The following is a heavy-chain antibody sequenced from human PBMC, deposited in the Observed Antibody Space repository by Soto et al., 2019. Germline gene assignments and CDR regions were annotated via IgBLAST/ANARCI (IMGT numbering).Heavy chain of an antibody. D-gene: IGHD4-17*01. V-gene: IGHV1-18*01. CDR1: GYTLTSYG. J-gene: IGHJ4*02. CDR3: ARDLTTVFFDY. Sequence: ASVKLSCKDSGYTLTSYGISWVRQAPGQGLEWMGWISAYNGNTNYAQKLQGRVTMTTDTSTSTAYMELRSLRSDDTAVYYCARDLTTVFFDYWGQGTLVTVSS. CDR2: ISAYNGNT.